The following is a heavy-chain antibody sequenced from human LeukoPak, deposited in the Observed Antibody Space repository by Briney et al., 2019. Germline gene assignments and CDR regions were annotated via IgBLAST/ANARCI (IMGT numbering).Heavy chain of an antibody. CDR1: GYTFTGYY. V-gene: IGHV1-2*04. CDR3: ATPGTTESAFDI. J-gene: IGHJ3*02. CDR2: INPNSGGT. D-gene: IGHD1-7*01. Sequence: GASVKVSCKASGYTFTGYYLHWVRQAPGQGLEWMGWINPNSGGTNYAQKFQGWVIMTRDTSISTAYMELSRLRSDDTAVYYCATPGTTESAFDIWGQGTLVTVSS.